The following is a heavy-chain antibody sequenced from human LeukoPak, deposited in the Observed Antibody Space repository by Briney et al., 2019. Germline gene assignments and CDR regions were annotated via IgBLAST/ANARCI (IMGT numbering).Heavy chain of an antibody. V-gene: IGHV3-7*04. Sequence: GGSLRLSCAASGFTFSSYWMSWVRQAPGKGLEWVANIKHDGSEKYYVDSVKGLFTISRDNAKNSLYLQMNSLRAEDTAVYYCARETRWDLFDYWGQRTLVTVSS. CDR3: ARETRWDLFDY. D-gene: IGHD1-26*01. J-gene: IGHJ4*02. CDR2: IKHDGSEK. CDR1: GFTFSSYW.